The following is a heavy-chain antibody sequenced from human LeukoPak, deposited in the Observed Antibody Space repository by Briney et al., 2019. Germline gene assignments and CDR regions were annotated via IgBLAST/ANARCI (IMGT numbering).Heavy chain of an antibody. V-gene: IGHV4-39*01. CDR3: ARRTTGTHADAFDI. Sequence: PSETLSLTCTVSGGSISSYYWGWIRQPPGKGLDWIGSISYSGSTYYNPSLKSRVTISVDTSKNQFSLKLSSVTAADTAVYYCARRTTGTHADAFDIWGQGTVVTVSS. J-gene: IGHJ3*02. CDR1: GGSISSYY. CDR2: ISYSGST. D-gene: IGHD1-1*01.